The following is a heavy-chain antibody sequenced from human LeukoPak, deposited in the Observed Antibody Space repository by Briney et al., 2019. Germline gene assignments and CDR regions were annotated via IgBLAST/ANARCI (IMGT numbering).Heavy chain of an antibody. D-gene: IGHD2/OR15-2a*01. CDR3: ARGKTSQNIVTRKTYNWFDP. CDR1: GFTVSSNY. V-gene: IGHV3-53*01. Sequence: GGSLRVSCAASGFTVSSNYMSWVRQAPGKGLEWVSVIYSGGSTYYAESVKGRLTISRDNAKNSLYLQMKSLRAEDTAVYYCARGKTSQNIVTRKTYNWFDPWGQGTLVTVSS. CDR2: IYSGGST. J-gene: IGHJ5*02.